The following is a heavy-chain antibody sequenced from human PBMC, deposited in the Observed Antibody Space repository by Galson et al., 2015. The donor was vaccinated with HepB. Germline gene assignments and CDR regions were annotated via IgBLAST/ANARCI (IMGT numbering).Heavy chain of an antibody. CDR1: GFTFSSYA. CDR3: AKGAGGYPQYQPFDY. J-gene: IGHJ4*02. V-gene: IGHV3-64*04. Sequence: SLRLSCAASGFTFSSYAMHWVRQAPGKGLEYVSAISSNGGSTYYADSVKGRFTISRDNSQNTLYLQMNSLRDEDTAVYYCAKGAGGYPQYQPFDYWGQGTLVTVSS. CDR2: ISSNGGST. D-gene: IGHD5-12*01.